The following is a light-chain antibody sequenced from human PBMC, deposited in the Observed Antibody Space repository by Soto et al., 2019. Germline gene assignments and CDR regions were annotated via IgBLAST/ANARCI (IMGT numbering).Light chain of an antibody. CDR2: SSS. Sequence: EIVLTQSPDTLSLSPGERATLSCRASQSVGSYLACYQQKPGQAPRLLIYSSSIRATGIPARFSGSWSGIDCTLTICSLEPEDFAVYYFQQSRNWYTFGQWTKLEIK. J-gene: IGKJ2*01. CDR1: QSVGSY. CDR3: QQSRNWYT. V-gene: IGKV3-11*01.